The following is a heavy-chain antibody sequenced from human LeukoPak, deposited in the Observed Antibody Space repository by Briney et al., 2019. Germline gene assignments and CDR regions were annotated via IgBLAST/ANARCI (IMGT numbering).Heavy chain of an antibody. CDR3: ARANRVVAATPALYYFDY. D-gene: IGHD2-15*01. CDR2: MNPNSGNT. J-gene: IGHJ4*02. CDR1: GYTFTSYD. Sequence: GASVTVSCKASGYTFTSYDMNWVRQAPGQGLEWMGWMNPNSGNTGYAQKFQGRVTMTRNTSISTAYMELSSLRSEDTAVYYCARANRVVAATPALYYFDYWGQGTLVTVSS. V-gene: IGHV1-8*01.